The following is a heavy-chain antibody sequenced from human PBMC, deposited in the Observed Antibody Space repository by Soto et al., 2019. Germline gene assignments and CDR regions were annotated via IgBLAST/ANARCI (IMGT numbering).Heavy chain of an antibody. D-gene: IGHD3-10*01. Sequence: SVSNAWMTWVRQAPGKGLEWVGRIKSKTDGGTTDYAAPVKGRFTISRDDSKNTLYLQMNSLKTEDTAVYYCTTVISEDMVRGVGYWGQGTLVTVSS. V-gene: IGHV3-15*07. CDR3: TTVISEDMVRGVGY. CDR2: IKSKTDGGTT. J-gene: IGHJ4*02. CDR1: SVSNAW.